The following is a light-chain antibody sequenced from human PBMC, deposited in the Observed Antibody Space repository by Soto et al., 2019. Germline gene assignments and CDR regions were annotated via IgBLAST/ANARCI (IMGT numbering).Light chain of an antibody. CDR1: SSNIGAGYD. V-gene: IGLV1-40*01. CDR2: GDT. CDR3: QSYDSSLSGSV. J-gene: IGLJ3*02. Sequence: QSVLTQPPSVSGAPGQRVTISCTGSSSNIGAGYDVQWYQQLPGTAPKLLIYGDTNRPSGVPDRFSGSNSGTSASLAITGLRAEDESDYYCQSYDSSLSGSVFGGGTQLTVL.